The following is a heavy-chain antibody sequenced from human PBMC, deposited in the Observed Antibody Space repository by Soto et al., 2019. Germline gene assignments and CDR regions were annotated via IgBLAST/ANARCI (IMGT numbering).Heavy chain of an antibody. J-gene: IGHJ4*02. V-gene: IGHV3-21*01. CDR2: ISSSSYI. CDR3: ARDSPSIVSY. CDR1: GFTFSSYS. D-gene: IGHD6-6*01. Sequence: PGGSLRLSCAASGFTFSSYSMNWVRPAPGKGLEWVSSISSSSYIYYADSVKGRFTISRDNAKNSLYLQMNSLRAEDTAVYYCARDSPSIVSYWGQGTLVTVSS.